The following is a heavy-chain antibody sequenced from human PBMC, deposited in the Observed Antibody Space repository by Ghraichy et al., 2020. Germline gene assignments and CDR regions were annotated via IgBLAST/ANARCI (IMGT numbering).Heavy chain of an antibody. CDR3: ARAYCSSTSCYVWNPYYFDY. V-gene: IGHV1-8*01. Sequence: ASVKVSCKASGYTFTSYDINWVRQATGQGLEWMGWMNPNSGNTGYAQKFQGRVTMTRNTSISTAYMELSSLRSEDTAVYYCARAYCSSTSCYVWNPYYFDYWGQGTLVTVSS. CDR2: MNPNSGNT. CDR1: GYTFTSYD. J-gene: IGHJ4*02. D-gene: IGHD2-2*01.